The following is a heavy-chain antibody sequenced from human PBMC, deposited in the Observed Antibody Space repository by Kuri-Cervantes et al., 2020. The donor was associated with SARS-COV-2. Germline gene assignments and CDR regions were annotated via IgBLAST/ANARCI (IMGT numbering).Heavy chain of an antibody. D-gene: IGHD1-14*01. Sequence: SETLSLTCTVSGGSISSSSYYWGWIRQPPGKGLEWIGSIYYSGSTYYNPSLKSRVTISVDTSKNQFSLRLSSVTAADTAVYYCARDHRGKNWNHGTFWYFDLWGRGTLVTVSS. CDR2: IYYSGST. V-gene: IGHV4-39*07. CDR3: ARDHRGKNWNHGTFWYFDL. J-gene: IGHJ2*01. CDR1: GGSISSSSYY.